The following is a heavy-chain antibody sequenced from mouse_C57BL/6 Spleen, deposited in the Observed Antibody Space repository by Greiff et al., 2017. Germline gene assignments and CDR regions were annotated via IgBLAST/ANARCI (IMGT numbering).Heavy chain of an antibody. CDR3: ATYYYGSSYGYFDV. CDR1: GYSFTDYN. J-gene: IGHJ1*03. CDR2: INPNYGTT. Sequence: EVKLMESGPELVKPGASVKISCKASGYSFTDYNMNWVKQSNGKSLEWIGVINPNYGTTSYNQKFKGKATLTVDQSSSTAYMLLNSLTSEDSAVYYCATYYYGSSYGYFDVWGTGTTVTVSS. V-gene: IGHV1-39*01. D-gene: IGHD1-1*01.